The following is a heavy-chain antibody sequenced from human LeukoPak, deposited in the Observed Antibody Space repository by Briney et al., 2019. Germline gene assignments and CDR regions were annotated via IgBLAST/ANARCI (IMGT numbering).Heavy chain of an antibody. Sequence: PGGSLRLSCAASGFTFSSYSMNWVRQAPGKGLEWVSSISSSSYIYYADSVKGRFTISRDNAKNSLYLQMNSLRAEDTAVYYCARYSGYDYSYSDYWGQGTLVTVSS. J-gene: IGHJ4*02. CDR2: ISSSSYI. V-gene: IGHV3-21*01. CDR1: GFTFSSYS. CDR3: ARYSGYDYSYSDY. D-gene: IGHD5-12*01.